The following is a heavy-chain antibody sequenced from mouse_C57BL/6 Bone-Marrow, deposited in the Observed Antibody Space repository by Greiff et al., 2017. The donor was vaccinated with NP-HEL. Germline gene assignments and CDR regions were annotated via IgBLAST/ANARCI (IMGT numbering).Heavy chain of an antibody. Sequence: QVQLQQSGAELVRPGTSVKMSCKASGYTFTNYWIGWAKQRPGHGLEWIGDIYPGGGYTNYNEKFKGKATLTADKSSSTAYMQFSSLTSEDSAIYYCAGRGPYYYGSSSFAYWGQGTLVTVSA. CDR1: GYTFTNYW. V-gene: IGHV1-63*01. CDR3: AGRGPYYYGSSSFAY. D-gene: IGHD1-1*01. CDR2: IYPGGGYT. J-gene: IGHJ3*01.